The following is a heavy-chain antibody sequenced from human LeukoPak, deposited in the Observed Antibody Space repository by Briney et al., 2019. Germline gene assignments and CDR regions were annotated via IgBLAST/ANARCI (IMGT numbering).Heavy chain of an antibody. CDR1: GGSISSSSYY. J-gene: IGHJ6*03. V-gene: IGHV4-39*01. D-gene: IGHD2-2*01. Sequence: KPSETLSLTSTVSGGSISSSSYYWGWIRQPPGKGLEWIGSIYYSGSTYYNPSLKSRVTISVDTSKNQFSLKLSSVTAADTAVYYCARALYCSSTSCYPYYYYYYMDVWGKGTTVTVSS. CDR2: IYYSGST. CDR3: ARALYCSSTSCYPYYYYYYMDV.